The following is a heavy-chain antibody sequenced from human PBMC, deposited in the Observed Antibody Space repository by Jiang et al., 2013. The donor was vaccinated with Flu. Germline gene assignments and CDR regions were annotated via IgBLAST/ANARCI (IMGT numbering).Heavy chain of an antibody. CDR2: IYPGDSDT. CDR3: ARLSGPQGSYDPRFDY. CDR1: GYSFTSYW. V-gene: IGHV5-51*01. Sequence: GAEVKKPGESLKISCKGSGYSFTSYWIGWVRQMPGKGLEWMGIIYPGDSDTRYSPSFQGQVTISADKSISTAYLQWSSLKASDTAMYYCARLSGPQGSYDPRFDYWGQGTLVTVSS. J-gene: IGHJ4*02. D-gene: IGHD5-18*01.